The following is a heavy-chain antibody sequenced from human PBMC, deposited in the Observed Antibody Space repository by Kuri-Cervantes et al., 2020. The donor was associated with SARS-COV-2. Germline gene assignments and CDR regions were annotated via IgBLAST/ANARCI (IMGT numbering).Heavy chain of an antibody. CDR1: GYTFTSYY. J-gene: IGHJ3*02. CDR3: ARAPVAGHDAFDI. CDR2: IIPIFGTA. D-gene: IGHD6-19*01. V-gene: IGHV1-69*13. Sequence: SVKVSCKASGYTFTSYYMHWVRQAPGQGLEWMGGIIPIFGTANYAQKFQGRVTITADESTSTAYMELSSLRSEDTAVYYCARAPVAGHDAFDIWGQGTMVTVSS.